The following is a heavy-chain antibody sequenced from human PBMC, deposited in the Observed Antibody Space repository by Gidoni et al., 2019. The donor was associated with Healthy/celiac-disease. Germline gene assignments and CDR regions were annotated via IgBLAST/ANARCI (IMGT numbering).Heavy chain of an antibody. CDR1: GFTFSSYA. J-gene: IGHJ4*02. CDR2: ISYDGSNK. Sequence: QVQLVESGGGVVQPGRSLRLSCAASGFTFSSYAMHWVRQAPGKGLEWVAVISYDGSNKYYADSVKGRFTISRDNSKNTLYLQMNSLRAEDTAVYYCARDTGVLLGSLFGWGQGTLVTVSS. V-gene: IGHV3-30-3*01. CDR3: ARDTGVLLGSLFG. D-gene: IGHD3-10*01.